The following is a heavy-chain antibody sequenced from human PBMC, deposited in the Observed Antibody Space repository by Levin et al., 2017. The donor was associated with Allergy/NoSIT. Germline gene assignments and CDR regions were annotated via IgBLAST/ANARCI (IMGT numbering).Heavy chain of an antibody. CDR2: IYYSGST. V-gene: IGHV4-39*01. CDR1: GGSISSSSYY. CDR3: ARIGGDQTAVLWWAPPRI. D-gene: IGHD2-21*01. J-gene: IGHJ3*02. Sequence: SETLSLTCTVSGGSISSSSYYWGWIRQPPGTGLEWIGSIYYSGSTYYNPSLKSRVTISVDTSKNQFSLKLSSVTAADTAVYYCARIGGDQTAVLWWAPPRIWGQGTMVTVSS.